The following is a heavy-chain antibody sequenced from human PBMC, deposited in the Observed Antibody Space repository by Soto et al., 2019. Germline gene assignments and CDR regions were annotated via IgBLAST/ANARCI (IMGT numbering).Heavy chain of an antibody. V-gene: IGHV1-8*01. CDR3: ARGGVGQFDILTGYYYYYGMDV. CDR1: GYTFTSYD. Sequence: ASVKVSCKASGYTFTSYDINWVRQATGQGLEWMGWMNPNSGNTGYAQKFQGRVTMTRNTSISTAYMELSSLRSEDTAVYYCARGGVGQFDILTGYYYYYGMDVWGQGTTVTVSS. CDR2: MNPNSGNT. D-gene: IGHD3-9*01. J-gene: IGHJ6*02.